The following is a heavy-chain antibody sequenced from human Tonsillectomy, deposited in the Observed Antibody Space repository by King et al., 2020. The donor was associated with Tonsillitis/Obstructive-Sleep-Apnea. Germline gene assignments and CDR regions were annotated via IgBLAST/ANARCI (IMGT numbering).Heavy chain of an antibody. CDR1: GHSIRSSVYY. CDR2: IYYTGNT. V-gene: IGHV4-39*01. CDR3: ARHVRDGYGTNFDY. D-gene: IGHD5-24*01. J-gene: IGHJ4*02. Sequence: QMQLQESGPGLVKPSETLSLTCTVSGHSIRSSVYYWGWIRQPPGKGLEWIGTIYYTGNTYYNPSLKSRVSISVDTSKNQFSLKLSSVTAADTAVYYCARHVRDGYGTNFDYWGQGTLVTVSS.